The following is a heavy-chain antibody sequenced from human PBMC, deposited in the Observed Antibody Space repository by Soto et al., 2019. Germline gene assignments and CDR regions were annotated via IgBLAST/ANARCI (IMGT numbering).Heavy chain of an antibody. J-gene: IGHJ4*02. CDR2: IRSKAYGGTT. V-gene: IGHV3-49*03. Sequence: LRLSCTASGFTFGDYAMSWFRQAPGKGLEWVGFIRSKAYGGTTEYAASVKGRFTISRDDSKSIAYLQMNSLKTEDTAVYYCTRGGYPIVVVPATFDYWGQGTLVTVSS. CDR1: GFTFGDYA. D-gene: IGHD2-2*01. CDR3: TRGGYPIVVVPATFDY.